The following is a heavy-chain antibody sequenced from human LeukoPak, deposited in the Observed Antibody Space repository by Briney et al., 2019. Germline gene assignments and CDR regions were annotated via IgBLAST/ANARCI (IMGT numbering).Heavy chain of an antibody. Sequence: PGGSLRLSCAASGFTFSSYWMSWVRQAPGKGLEWAANIKQDGSEKYYVDSVKGRFTISRDNDKNSLYLQMNSLRAEDTAVYYCARMYYYDSSGEGYWGQGTLVTVSS. CDR3: ARMYYYDSSGEGY. V-gene: IGHV3-7*01. D-gene: IGHD3-22*01. J-gene: IGHJ4*02. CDR2: IKQDGSEK. CDR1: GFTFSSYW.